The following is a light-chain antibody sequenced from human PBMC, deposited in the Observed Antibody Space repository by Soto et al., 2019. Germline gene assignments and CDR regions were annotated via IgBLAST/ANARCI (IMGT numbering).Light chain of an antibody. CDR1: SSNIGAGYD. CDR2: GNS. J-gene: IGLJ2*01. Sequence: QSVLTQPPSVSGAPGQRVTISCTGSSSNIGAGYDVHWYQQLPGTAPKLLIYGNSNRPSGVPDRFSGSKSGTSASLAITGLQAEDEADYYLQSYDSSLSGVLFGGGTKLTVL. V-gene: IGLV1-40*01. CDR3: QSYDSSLSGVL.